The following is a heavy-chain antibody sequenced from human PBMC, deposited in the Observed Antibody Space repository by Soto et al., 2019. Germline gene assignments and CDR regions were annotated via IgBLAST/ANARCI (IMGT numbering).Heavy chain of an antibody. D-gene: IGHD1-20*01. CDR3: AKSNSISGFYVEY. J-gene: IGHJ4*02. V-gene: IGHV3-48*02. Sequence: GGSLRLSCEASGFTFSSYSMNWVRQAPGKGLEWVSFISSSSTTIYYADSVKGRFTISRDNAKNSLYLQMNSLRDEDTAVYYCAKSNSISGFYVEYWGQGTLVTVSS. CDR1: GFTFSSYS. CDR2: ISSSSTTI.